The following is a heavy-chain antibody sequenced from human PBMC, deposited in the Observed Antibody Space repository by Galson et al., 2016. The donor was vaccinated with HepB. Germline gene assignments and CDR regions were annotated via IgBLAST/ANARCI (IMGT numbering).Heavy chain of an antibody. CDR2: ISSSGIYT. V-gene: IGHV3-11*06. Sequence: SLRLSCAASGFSFSDYYMSWIRQAPGEGLEWISYISSSGIYTNYADSVKGRFIISRDNGKNSLYLEMKSLRAEDTAVYYCVREGAGWELLLGSFDVWGQGTTVTVSS. CDR3: VREGAGWELLLGSFDV. CDR1: GFSFSDYY. D-gene: IGHD1-26*01. J-gene: IGHJ6*02.